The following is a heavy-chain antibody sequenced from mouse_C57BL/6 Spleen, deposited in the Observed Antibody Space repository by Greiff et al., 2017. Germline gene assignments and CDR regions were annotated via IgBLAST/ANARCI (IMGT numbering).Heavy chain of an antibody. D-gene: IGHD1-1*01. CDR3: ASYYYYDSSRGSFDY. Sequence: EVQVVESGPGLVKPSQSLSLTCSVTGYSITSGYYWNWIRQFPGNKLEWMGYISYDGSNNYNPSLKNRISITRDTSKNQFFLKLNSVTPEDTATYYCASYYYYDSSRGSFDYWGQGTTLTVSS. CDR2: ISYDGSN. J-gene: IGHJ2*01. V-gene: IGHV3-6*01. CDR1: GYSITSGYY.